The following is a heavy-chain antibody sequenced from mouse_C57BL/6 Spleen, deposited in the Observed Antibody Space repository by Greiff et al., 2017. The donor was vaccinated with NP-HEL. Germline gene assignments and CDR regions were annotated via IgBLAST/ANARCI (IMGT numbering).Heavy chain of an antibody. D-gene: IGHD2-1*01. CDR1: GYTFTSYW. CDR3: ARSYGNYGGYFDY. V-gene: IGHV1-61*01. J-gene: IGHJ2*01. CDR2: IYPSDSET. Sequence: QVQLQHPGAELVRPGSSVKLSCKASGYTFTSYWMDWVKQRPGQGLEWIGNIYPSDSETHYNQKFKDKATLTVVKSSSTAYMQLSSLTSEDSAVYYCARSYGNYGGYFDYWGQGTTLTVSS.